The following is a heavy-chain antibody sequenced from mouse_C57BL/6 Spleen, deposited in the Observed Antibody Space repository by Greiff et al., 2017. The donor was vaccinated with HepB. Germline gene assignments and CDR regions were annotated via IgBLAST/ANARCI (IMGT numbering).Heavy chain of an antibody. CDR2: IDPSDSYT. D-gene: IGHD2-3*01. CDR3: ARDGYAMDY. V-gene: IGHV1-69*01. J-gene: IGHJ4*01. CDR1: GYTFTSYW. Sequence: QVQLQQPGAELVMPGASVKLSCKASGYTFTSYWMHWVKQRPGQGLEWIGEIDPSDSYTNYNQKFKGKSTLTVDKSSSTAYMQLSSLTSEDSAVYYCARDGYAMDYWGQGTSVTVSS.